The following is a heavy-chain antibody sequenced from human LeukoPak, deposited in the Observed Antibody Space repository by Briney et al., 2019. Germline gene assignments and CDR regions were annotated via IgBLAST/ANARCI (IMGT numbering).Heavy chain of an antibody. CDR3: ARHYGDYTKPFDY. V-gene: IGHV4-38-2*01. Sequence: SETLSLTCAVSGYSISSGYYWGWIRQPPGKGLKWIGTIYRSGSTYYNPSLKSRVTISVDTSKNRLSLRLRSVTAADTAVYYCARHYGDYTKPFDYWGQGTLVTVSS. D-gene: IGHD4-17*01. J-gene: IGHJ4*02. CDR1: GYSISSGYY. CDR2: IYRSGST.